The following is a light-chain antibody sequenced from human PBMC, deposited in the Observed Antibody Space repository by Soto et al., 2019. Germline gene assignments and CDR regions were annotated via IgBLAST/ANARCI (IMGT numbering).Light chain of an antibody. J-gene: IGLJ1*01. CDR1: SSDVGGYNY. V-gene: IGLV2-14*01. Sequence: QSALTQPASVSGSPGQSITISCTGTSSDVGGYNYVSWYQQHPGKAPTFMIYDVSNRPSGVSTRFSGSKSGNTASLTISGLQGEDDADYYGNSYTTSNTRQIVFGTGTKVTVL. CDR2: DVS. CDR3: NSYTTSNTRQIV.